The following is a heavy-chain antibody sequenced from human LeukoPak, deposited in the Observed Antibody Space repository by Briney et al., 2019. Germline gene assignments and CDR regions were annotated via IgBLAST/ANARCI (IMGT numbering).Heavy chain of an antibody. V-gene: IGHV3-48*03. CDR3: ASRYIFRDY. D-gene: IGHD2-21*01. Sequence: GGSLRLSCAASGFTFSSYEMNWVRQAPGKGLEWVSYISSSGSTIYYADSVKGRFTISRDNSKNTLYLQMNSLRAEDTAVYYCASRYIFRDYWGQGTLVTVSS. J-gene: IGHJ4*02. CDR1: GFTFSSYE. CDR2: ISSSGSTI.